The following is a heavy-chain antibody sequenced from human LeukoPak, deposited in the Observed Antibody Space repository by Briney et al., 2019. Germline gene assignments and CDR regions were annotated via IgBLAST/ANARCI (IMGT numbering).Heavy chain of an antibody. CDR1: GFTFSSYS. D-gene: IGHD3-22*01. CDR3: ARSYCDSSGTYFDY. V-gene: IGHV3-21*01. Sequence: KSGGSLRLSCAASGFTFSSYSMNWVRQAPGKGLEWVSSISSSSSYIYYADSVKGRFTISRDNAKNSLYLQMNSLRAEETSVYYCARSYCDSSGTYFDYWGQRTLVTVSS. CDR2: ISSSSSYI. J-gene: IGHJ4*02.